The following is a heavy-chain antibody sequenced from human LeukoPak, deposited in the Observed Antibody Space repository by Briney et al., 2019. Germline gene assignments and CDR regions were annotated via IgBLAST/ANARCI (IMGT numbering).Heavy chain of an antibody. CDR1: GFTFSSYS. CDR2: ISSSSSYI. D-gene: IGHD3-10*01. J-gene: IGHJ4*02. V-gene: IGHV3-21*01. Sequence: PGGSLRLSCAASGFTFSSYSMNWVRQAPGKGLEWVSSISSSSSYIYYADSVKGRFTISRDNAKNSLYLQMNSLRAEDTAVYYCARRAYYYGSGSYSPPHYFDYWGQGTLVTVSS. CDR3: ARRAYYYGSGSYSPPHYFDY.